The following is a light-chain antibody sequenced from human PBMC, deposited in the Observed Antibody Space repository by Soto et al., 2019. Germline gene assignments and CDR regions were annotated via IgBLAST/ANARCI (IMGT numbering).Light chain of an antibody. Sequence: QTVVTQPPSASGTPGQRVTISWSGSNSNIGSNTVNWYQQLPGTAPKLLIYYDNLRPSGVPDRISGSKSGTSASLAISGLQSDDEADYYCAAWDDSLNGRVFGTGTKLTVL. CDR2: YDN. CDR1: NSNIGSNT. CDR3: AAWDDSLNGRV. J-gene: IGLJ1*01. V-gene: IGLV1-44*01.